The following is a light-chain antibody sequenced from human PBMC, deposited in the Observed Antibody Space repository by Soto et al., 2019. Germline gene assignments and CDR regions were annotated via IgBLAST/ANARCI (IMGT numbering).Light chain of an antibody. Sequence: VVTQDGGTLTFWRAPGASLYCRASQSVSSSYLAWYQQKPGQAPRLLIYGASSRATGIPDRFSGSGSGTDFTLTISRLEPEDFAVYYCQQYGSSSITFGQGTRLEIK. CDR2: GAS. J-gene: IGKJ5*01. CDR3: QQYGSSSIT. V-gene: IGKV3-20*01. CDR1: QSVSSSY.